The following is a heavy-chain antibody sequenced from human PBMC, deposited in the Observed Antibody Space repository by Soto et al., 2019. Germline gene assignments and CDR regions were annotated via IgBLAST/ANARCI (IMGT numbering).Heavy chain of an antibody. Sequence: QIHLVQSGAVVKKPGASVTVSCSASGYPVTAYYMHWVRQAPGRVLEWMGGINPATGAAKYTQTFQGRVTMTRDTSTSTVFMELSGLTSEDTAVFYCARGGGVGVAGSAAFDMWGQGTLVTVSS. CDR3: ARGGGVGVAGSAAFDM. J-gene: IGHJ3*02. D-gene: IGHD3-3*01. V-gene: IGHV1-2*02. CDR1: GYPVTAYY. CDR2: INPATGAA.